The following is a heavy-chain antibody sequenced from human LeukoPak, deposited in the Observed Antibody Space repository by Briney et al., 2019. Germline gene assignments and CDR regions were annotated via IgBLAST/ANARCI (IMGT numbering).Heavy chain of an antibody. V-gene: IGHV4-31*03. CDR1: GGSISSGGYY. CDR2: IYYSGST. J-gene: IGHJ6*02. Sequence: SETLSLTCTVSGGSISSGGYYWSWIRQHPGTGLEWIGYIYYSGSTYYNPSLKSRVTISVDTSKSQFSLKLSSVTAADTAVYYCARDRRVRYLYGMDVWGQGTTVTVSS. D-gene: IGHD3-10*01. CDR3: ARDRRVRYLYGMDV.